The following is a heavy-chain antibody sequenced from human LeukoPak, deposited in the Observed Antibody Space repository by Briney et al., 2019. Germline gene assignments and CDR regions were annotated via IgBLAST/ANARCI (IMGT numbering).Heavy chain of an antibody. CDR3: AKALRNGDSYPQPGFDY. V-gene: IGHV3-23*01. CDR1: GFTLSSYA. Sequence: GGSLRLSCAASGFTLSSYAMSWVRQAPGKGLEWVSTISSGGGTTYYADSGKGRFTISKDNSKNTLYLQVSSLRAEDTAVYYCAKALRNGDSYPQPGFDYWGQGSMVTVSS. D-gene: IGHD2-21*01. J-gene: IGHJ4*02. CDR2: ISSGGGTT.